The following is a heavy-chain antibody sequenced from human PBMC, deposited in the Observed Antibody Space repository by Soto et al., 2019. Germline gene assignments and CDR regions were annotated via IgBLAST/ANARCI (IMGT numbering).Heavy chain of an antibody. CDR2: IYQSGST. J-gene: IGHJ5*01. V-gene: IGHV4-4*02. Sequence: SETLSLTCAVPGGSMSSSNWWSWVRQPPGKGLEWIGEIYQSGSTNYDSSLKSRVTISVDKSKNQFSLKLNSVTAADTAVYYCARYYVSGSYFDSWGQGTLVTVSS. D-gene: IGHD3-10*01. CDR1: GGSMSSSNW. CDR3: ARYYVSGSYFDS.